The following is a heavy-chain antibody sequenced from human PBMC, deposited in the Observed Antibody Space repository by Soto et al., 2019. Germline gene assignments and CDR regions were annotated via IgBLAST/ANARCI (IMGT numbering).Heavy chain of an antibody. J-gene: IGHJ4*02. CDR1: GYTFTGYY. D-gene: IGHD3-3*01. Sequence: ASVKVSCKASGYTFTGYYMHWVRQAPGQGLEWMGWINPNSGGTNYAQKFQGRVTMTRDTSISTAYMELSRLRSDDTAVYYCARELRVTIFGVVPEYLDYWGQGTLVTVSS. CDR2: INPNSGGT. V-gene: IGHV1-2*02. CDR3: ARELRVTIFGVVPEYLDY.